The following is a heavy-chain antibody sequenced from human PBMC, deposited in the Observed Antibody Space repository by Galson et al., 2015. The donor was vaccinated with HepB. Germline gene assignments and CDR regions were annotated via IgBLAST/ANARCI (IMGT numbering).Heavy chain of an antibody. CDR1: GGSTSSSSYY. CDR2: VYYSGVT. CDR3: ARALGGSYFYGMDV. D-gene: IGHD3-16*02. Sequence: SGGSTSSSSYYWNWIRQSPGKGLEWIGGVYYSGVTYYNPSLKSRVTISVDTSKNQFSLRVSSVTAAGTAMYYCARALGGSYFYGMDVWGQGTTVAVSS. J-gene: IGHJ6*02. V-gene: IGHV4-39*01.